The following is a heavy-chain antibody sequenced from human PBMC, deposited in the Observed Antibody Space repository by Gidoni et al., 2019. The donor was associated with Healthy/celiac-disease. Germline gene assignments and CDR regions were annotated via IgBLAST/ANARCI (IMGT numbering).Heavy chain of an antibody. J-gene: IGHJ5*02. CDR3: ASGGYYDFWSGYYSGFDP. V-gene: IGHV3-30-3*01. CDR2: ISYDGSNK. CDR1: GFTFSSYA. Sequence: VQLVESGGGVVQPGRSLRLSCAASGFTFSSYAMHWVRQAPGKGLEWVAVISYDGSNKYYADSVKGRFTISRDNSKNTLYLQMNSLRAEDTAVYYCASGGYYDFWSGYYSGFDPWGQGTLVTVSS. D-gene: IGHD3-3*01.